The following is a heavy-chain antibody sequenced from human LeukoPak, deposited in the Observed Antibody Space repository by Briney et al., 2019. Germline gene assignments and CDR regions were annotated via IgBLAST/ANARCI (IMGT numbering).Heavy chain of an antibody. CDR1: GFTFTDAY. D-gene: IGHD2-8*01. Sequence: PGGSLRLSCVASGFTFTDAYMTWVRQAPGKGLEWVGRIKSRRAGGTTDFAAPVKGRFTISRDDSKNTVYLQMNSLNIEDTAIYYCSKIKQVPGVYFDHWGQGTLVTVSS. V-gene: IGHV3-15*01. J-gene: IGHJ4*02. CDR2: IKSRRAGGTT. CDR3: SKIKQVPGVYFDH.